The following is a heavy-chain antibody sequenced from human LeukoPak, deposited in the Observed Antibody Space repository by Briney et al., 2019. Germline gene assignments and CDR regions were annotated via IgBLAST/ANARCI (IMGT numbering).Heavy chain of an antibody. Sequence: GGSLRLSRAASGFTFSNYWMHWVRQAPGKGLVWVSRINSDGSSTRYADSVKGRFTISRDNAKNTLYLQMNSLRAEDTAVYYCGRELDWLPTLDYWGQGTLVTVSS. CDR3: GRELDWLPTLDY. CDR1: GFTFSNYW. CDR2: INSDGSST. D-gene: IGHD3-9*01. V-gene: IGHV3-74*01. J-gene: IGHJ4*02.